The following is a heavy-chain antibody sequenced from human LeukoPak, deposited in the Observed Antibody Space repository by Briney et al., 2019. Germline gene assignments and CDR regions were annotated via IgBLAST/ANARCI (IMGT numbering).Heavy chain of an antibody. D-gene: IGHD6-6*01. J-gene: IGHJ4*02. CDR1: GFTFSSYD. V-gene: IGHV3-21*01. CDR3: ARHGSRGIAARGSGFDY. CDR2: IRPSGDNT. Sequence: GGSLRLSCAASGFTFSSYDMTWVRQAPGRGLEWVSSIRPSGDNTYYGDSVKGRFTISRDNAKNSLYLQMNSLRAEDTAVYYCARHGSRGIAARGSGFDYWGQGTLVTVSS.